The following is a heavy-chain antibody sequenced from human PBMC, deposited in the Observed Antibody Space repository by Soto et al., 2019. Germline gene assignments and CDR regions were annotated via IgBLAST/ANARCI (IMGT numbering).Heavy chain of an antibody. V-gene: IGHV4-34*01. J-gene: IGHJ4*02. CDR1: GGSFSGYY. CDR2: INHSGST. CDR3: ERDKITGLFDY. D-gene: IGHD2-8*02. Sequence: QVQLQQWGAGLLKPSETLSLTCAVYGGSFSGYYWTWIRQPPGTGLEWIGEINHSGSTNYNPSLKSXVTISVDPSQNQFSLKLTSVTAADTAVYYCERDKITGLFDYWGQGTLVTVSS.